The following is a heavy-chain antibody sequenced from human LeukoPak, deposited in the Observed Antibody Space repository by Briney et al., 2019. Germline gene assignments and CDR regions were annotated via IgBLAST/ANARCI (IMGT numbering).Heavy chain of an antibody. D-gene: IGHD2-15*01. CDR3: AKVPLVVAATPAGFDY. CDR1: GFTFSSYA. V-gene: IGHV3-23*01. CDR2: ISGSGGST. J-gene: IGHJ4*02. Sequence: GGSLRLSCAASGFTFSSYAMSWVRQAPGKGLEWVSAISGSGGSTYYADSVKGRFTISRDNPKNTLYLQMNSLRAEDTAVYYCAKVPLVVAATPAGFDYWGQGTLVTVSS.